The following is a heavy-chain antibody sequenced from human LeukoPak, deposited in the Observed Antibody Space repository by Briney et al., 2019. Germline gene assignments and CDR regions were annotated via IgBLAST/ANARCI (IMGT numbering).Heavy chain of an antibody. CDR2: ISYSGGV. J-gene: IGHJ5*02. CDR3: VRVHYSSGSLSSWFDP. Sequence: PSETLSLTCTVSSDSISDYYWGWIRQPPEKGLEWIGYISYSGGVTYSPSLKPPVTISLDTSKNQVSLKLSSVTAADTAMYYCVRVHYSSGSLSSWFDPWGRGILVTVSS. V-gene: IGHV4-59*08. CDR1: SDSISDYY. D-gene: IGHD3-10*01.